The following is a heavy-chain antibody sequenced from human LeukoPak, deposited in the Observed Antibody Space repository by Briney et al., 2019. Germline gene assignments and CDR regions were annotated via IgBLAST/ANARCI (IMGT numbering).Heavy chain of an antibody. CDR3: ARPRIALAATSYFDY. CDR1: GFIFSTHG. V-gene: IGHV3-33*05. D-gene: IGHD6-13*01. Sequence: AGGSLRLSCAASGFIFSTHGMHWVRQAPGKGLEWVTFISYDGTNRYYADSVKGRFTISRDNSKNTLSLQMNSLREEDTAIYYCARPRIALAATSYFDYWGRGTLVTVSS. J-gene: IGHJ4*02. CDR2: ISYDGTNR.